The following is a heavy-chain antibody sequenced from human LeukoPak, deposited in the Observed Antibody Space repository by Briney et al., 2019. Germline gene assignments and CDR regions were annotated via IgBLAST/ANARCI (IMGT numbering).Heavy chain of an antibody. V-gene: IGHV4-31*03. CDR1: GGSISSGGYY. J-gene: IGHJ4*02. Sequence: SETLSLTCTVSGGSISSGGYYWSWIRQHPGKGLEWIGYIYYSGSTYYNPSLKSRVTISVDTSKNQFSLKLSSVTAADTAVYYCAGEGCSSTSCYIDYWGQGTLVTVSS. CDR2: IYYSGST. D-gene: IGHD2-2*02. CDR3: AGEGCSSTSCYIDY.